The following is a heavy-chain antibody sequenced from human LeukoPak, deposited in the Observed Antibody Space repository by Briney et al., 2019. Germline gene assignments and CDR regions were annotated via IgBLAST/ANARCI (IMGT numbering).Heavy chain of an antibody. CDR3: AKASTVVVTAIPGNY. V-gene: IGHV3-23*01. Sequence: GGSLRLSCAASGFTFSSYAMSWVRQAPGKGLEWVSAISGSGGSTYYADSVKGRFTISRDNSKNTLYLQMNSLRAEDTAVYYCAKASTVVVTAIPGNYWGQGTLVTVSS. J-gene: IGHJ4*02. CDR1: GFTFSSYA. CDR2: ISGSGGST. D-gene: IGHD2-21*02.